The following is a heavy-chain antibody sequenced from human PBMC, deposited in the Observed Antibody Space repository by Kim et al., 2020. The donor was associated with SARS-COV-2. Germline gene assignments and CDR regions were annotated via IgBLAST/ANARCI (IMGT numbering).Heavy chain of an antibody. J-gene: IGHJ4*02. CDR1: GGSFSGYY. D-gene: IGHD6-13*01. V-gene: IGHV4-34*01. Sequence: SETLSLTCAVYGGSFSGYYWSWIRQPPGKGLEWIGEINHSGSTNYNPSLKSRVTISVDTSKNQFSLKLSSVTAADTAVYYCARGIPGIAAAGTKETENFDYWGQGTLVTVSS. CDR2: INHSGST. CDR3: ARGIPGIAAAGTKETENFDY.